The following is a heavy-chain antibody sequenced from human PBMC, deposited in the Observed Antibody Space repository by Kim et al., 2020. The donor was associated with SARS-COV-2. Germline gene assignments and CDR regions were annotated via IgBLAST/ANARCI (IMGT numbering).Heavy chain of an antibody. V-gene: IGHV4-39*01. D-gene: IGHD6-13*01. J-gene: IGHJ4*02. CDR3: ASLGYSSSWKDY. Sequence: SYNPSLTSRVTISVDTSKNRFSLKLSSVTAADTAVYYCASLGYSSSWKDYWGQGTLVTVSS.